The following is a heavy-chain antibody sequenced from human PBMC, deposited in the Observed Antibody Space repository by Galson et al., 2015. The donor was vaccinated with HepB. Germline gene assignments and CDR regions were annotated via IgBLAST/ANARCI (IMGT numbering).Heavy chain of an antibody. Sequence: SVKVSCKASGGTFSSYTISWVRQAPGQGLEWMGRIIPILGIANYAQKFQGRVTITADKSTSTAYMELSSLRSEDTAVYYCARGGRGWFGELYRNWFDPWGQGTLVTVSS. CDR3: ARGGRGWFGELYRNWFDP. D-gene: IGHD3-10*01. CDR1: GGTFSSYT. CDR2: IIPILGIA. V-gene: IGHV1-69*02. J-gene: IGHJ5*02.